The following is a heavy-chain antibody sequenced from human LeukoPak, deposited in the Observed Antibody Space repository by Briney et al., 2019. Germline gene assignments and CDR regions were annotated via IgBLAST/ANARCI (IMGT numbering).Heavy chain of an antibody. CDR1: GFTFSSYW. CDR2: VNQNGNEK. D-gene: IGHD3-3*01. Sequence: PGGSLRLSCAASGFTFSSYWMSWVRRAPGKGLEWIANVNQNGNEKSYLDSMKGRLTISRDNANNLVFLQMNSLRIEDTAVYYCAGGPGFLIDCWGHGTLVTVSS. V-gene: IGHV3-7*01. CDR3: AGGPGFLIDC. J-gene: IGHJ4*01.